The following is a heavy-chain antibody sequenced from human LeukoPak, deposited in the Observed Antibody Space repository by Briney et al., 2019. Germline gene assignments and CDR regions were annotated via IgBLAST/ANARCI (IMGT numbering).Heavy chain of an antibody. J-gene: IGHJ4*02. D-gene: IGHD1-1*01. CDR1: GASISSGSYY. CDR3: ARGGGWGNWNDAVDY. Sequence: PSQTLSLTCTVSGASISSGSYYWSWIRQPAGKGLEWIGRIYTSGSTNYNPSLKSRVTISVDTSKNQFSLKLSSVTAADTAVYYCARGGGWGNWNDAVDYWGQGTLVTVSS. CDR2: IYTSGST. V-gene: IGHV4-61*02.